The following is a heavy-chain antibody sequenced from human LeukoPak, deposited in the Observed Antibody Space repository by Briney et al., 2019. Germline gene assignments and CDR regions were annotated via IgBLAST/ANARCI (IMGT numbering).Heavy chain of an antibody. CDR3: ARDYYDSSGHLAHDAFDI. CDR1: GGSFSGYY. V-gene: IGHV4-34*01. D-gene: IGHD3-22*01. J-gene: IGHJ3*02. CDR2: INHSGST. Sequence: SETLSLTCAVYGGSFSGYYWSWIRQPPGKGLEWIGEINHSGSTNYNPSIKSRVTISVDTSKNQFSLKLSSVTAADTAVYYCARDYYDSSGHLAHDAFDIWGQGTMVTVSS.